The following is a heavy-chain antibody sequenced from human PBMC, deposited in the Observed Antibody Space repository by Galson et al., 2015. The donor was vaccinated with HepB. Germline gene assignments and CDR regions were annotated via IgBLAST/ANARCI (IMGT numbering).Heavy chain of an antibody. V-gene: IGHV1-46*04. D-gene: IGHD6-19*01. CDR3: ARVSAGYSSGWYADYYGMDV. CDR1: GYTFTSYY. CDR2: INPSGGST. Sequence: SVKVSCKASGYTFTSYYMHWVRQAPGQGLEWMGIINPSGGSTSYAQKLQGRVTMTRDTSTSTVYMELSSLRSEDTAVYYCARVSAGYSSGWYADYYGMDVWGQGTTVTVSS. J-gene: IGHJ6*02.